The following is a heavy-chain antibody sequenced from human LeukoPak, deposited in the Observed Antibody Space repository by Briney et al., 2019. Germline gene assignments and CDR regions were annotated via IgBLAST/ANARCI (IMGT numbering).Heavy chain of an antibody. J-gene: IGHJ4*02. CDR2: ISSSSSYI. V-gene: IGHV3-21*01. CDR1: GFTFSSYS. Sequence: PGGSLRLSCAASGFTFSSYSMNWVRQAPGKGLEWVSSISSSSSYIYYADSVKGRFTISRDNAKNSLYLQMNSLRAEDTAVYYCARGGAYCGGDCDKDFDYWGQGTLVTVSS. D-gene: IGHD2-21*02. CDR3: ARGGAYCGGDCDKDFDY.